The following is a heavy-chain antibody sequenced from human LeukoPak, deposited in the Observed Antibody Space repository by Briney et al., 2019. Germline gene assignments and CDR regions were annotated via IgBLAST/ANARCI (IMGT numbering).Heavy chain of an antibody. CDR1: GFTLSTYS. D-gene: IGHD3-22*01. J-gene: IGHJ4*02. V-gene: IGHV3-20*04. Sequence: PGGSLRLSCAASGFTLSTYSLNWVRQAPGKGLEWVSGINWNGGSTGYADSVKGRFTISRDNAKNSLYLQMNSLRAEDTALYYCAREGGSSGNFDYWGQGTLVTVSS. CDR2: INWNGGST. CDR3: AREGGSSGNFDY.